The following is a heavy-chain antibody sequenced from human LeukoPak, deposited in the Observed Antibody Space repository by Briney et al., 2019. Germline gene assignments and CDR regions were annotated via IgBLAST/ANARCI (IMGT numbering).Heavy chain of an antibody. V-gene: IGHV3-23*01. CDR3: PRRSGSSWSSFDY. D-gene: IGHD6-13*01. Sequence: PGGSLRLSCAASGFTFNNYAMNWVRQAPGKGLEWVSGISGFGGSTYYAPSVKGRLTISRDNFGNMLYLHLDSLRVEDTAIYYCPRRSGSSWSSFDYWGQGALVTVSS. CDR2: ISGFGGST. CDR1: GFTFNNYA. J-gene: IGHJ4*02.